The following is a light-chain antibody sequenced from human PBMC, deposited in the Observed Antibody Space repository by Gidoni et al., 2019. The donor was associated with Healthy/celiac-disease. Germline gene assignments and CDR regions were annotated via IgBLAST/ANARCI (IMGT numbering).Light chain of an antibody. CDR3: QSYDSSLSAL. J-gene: IGLJ1*01. Sequence: QSVLTQPPAVSAAPGPRVTISCTGSSSNIGAGYDVHWYQQLPGTAPKLLIYGNSNRPSGVPDRFSGSKSGTSASLAITGLQAEDEADYYCQSYDSSLSALFGTGTKVTVL. CDR2: GNS. CDR1: SSNIGAGYD. V-gene: IGLV1-40*01.